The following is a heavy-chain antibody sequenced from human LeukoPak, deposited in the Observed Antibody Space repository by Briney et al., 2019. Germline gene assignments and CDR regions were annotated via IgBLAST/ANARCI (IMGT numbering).Heavy chain of an antibody. J-gene: IGHJ4*02. CDR2: ISGSGGST. D-gene: IGHD2-2*01. V-gene: IGHV3-23*01. Sequence: PGGSLRLSCAASGFTFSSYAMSWVRQAPGKGLEWVSAISGSGGSTYYADSVKGRFTISRDNSKSTLYLQMNSLRAEDTAVYYCAKMPASSTSCFDYWGQGTLVTVSS. CDR3: AKMPASSTSCFDY. CDR1: GFTFSSYA.